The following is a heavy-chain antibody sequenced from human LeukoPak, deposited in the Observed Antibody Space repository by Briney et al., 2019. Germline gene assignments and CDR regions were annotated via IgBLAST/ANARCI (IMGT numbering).Heavy chain of an antibody. V-gene: IGHV1-8*01. CDR2: MNPNSGDT. D-gene: IGHD6-19*01. Sequence: ASVKVSCKASGYTFTSYDINWVRQATGQGLEWMGWMNPNSGDTGYAQKFQGRVTMTRNTSISTAYMELSSLRSEDTAVYYCARRPIAVASRFEPWGQGTLVTVSS. J-gene: IGHJ5*02. CDR1: GYTFTSYD. CDR3: ARRPIAVASRFEP.